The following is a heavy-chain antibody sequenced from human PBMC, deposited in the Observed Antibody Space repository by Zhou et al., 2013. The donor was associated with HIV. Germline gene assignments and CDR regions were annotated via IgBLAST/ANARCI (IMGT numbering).Heavy chain of an antibody. V-gene: IGHV1-69*05. CDR2: IIPIFGTA. D-gene: IGHD3-3*01. CDR3: ARGGHDFWSGYPFSSYYMDV. CDR1: GGTFSSYA. J-gene: IGHJ6*03. Sequence: QVQLVQSGAEVKKPGSSVKVSCKASGGTFSSYAISWVRQAPGQGLEWMGGIIPIFGTANYAQKFQGRVTITTDESTSTAYMELSSLRSEDTAVYYCARGGHDFWSGYPFSSYYMDVWGKGTTVTVSS.